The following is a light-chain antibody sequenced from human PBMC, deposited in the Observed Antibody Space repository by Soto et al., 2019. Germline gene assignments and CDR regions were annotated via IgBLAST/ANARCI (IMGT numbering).Light chain of an antibody. J-gene: IGKJ5*01. V-gene: IGKV1-12*01. CDR1: QGFSSW. CDR3: QQYDNYDIT. CDR2: DAS. Sequence: DIQMTQSPSSVSASVGDRVTITCRASQGFSSWLAWYQQKPGKAPKLLIYDASNLETGVPSRFSGSGSGTEFTLTISSLQPDDFATYYCQQYDNYDITFGQGTRLEIK.